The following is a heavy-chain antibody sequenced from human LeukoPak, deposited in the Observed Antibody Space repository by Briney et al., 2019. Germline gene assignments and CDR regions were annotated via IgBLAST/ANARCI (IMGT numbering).Heavy chain of an antibody. V-gene: IGHV3-23*01. J-gene: IGHJ4*02. CDR2: ISGSGGST. D-gene: IGHD3-3*01. CDR3: AKSKSGHCDY. Sequence: GGALRLSCAACGCSFSTYAMSWVRQAPGKGLEGVSSISGSGGSTFYADSVKGRFTIYRHNSKNILYLQTNTLRAEDTAVYYCAKSKSGHCDYWGQGTLVTVSS. CDR1: GCSFSTYA.